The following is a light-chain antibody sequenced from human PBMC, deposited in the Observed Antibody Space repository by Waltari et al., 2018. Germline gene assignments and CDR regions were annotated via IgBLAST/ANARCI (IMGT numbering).Light chain of an antibody. CDR2: STS. V-gene: IGKV1-39*01. J-gene: IGKJ3*01. Sequence: DIQMTQSPSSLSVSIGDRVTMTCRASRRISNYVNWYQHKLGEVPKLLIYSTSTLNSGVPSRFSGSASGTDFTLTITSLQPEDFATYYCQQSYDIPFIFGPGTKVNLK. CDR3: QQSYDIPFI. CDR1: RRISNY.